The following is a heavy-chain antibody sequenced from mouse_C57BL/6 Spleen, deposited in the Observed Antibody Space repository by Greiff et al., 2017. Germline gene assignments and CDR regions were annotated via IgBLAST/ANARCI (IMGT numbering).Heavy chain of an antibody. D-gene: IGHD1-1*01. CDR1: GYSITSGYY. Sequence: EVKVEESGPGLVKPSQSLSLTCSVTGYSITSGYYWNWIRQFPGNKLEWMGYISYDGSNNYNPSLKNRISITRDTSKNQFFLKLNSVTTEDTATYYCARVWITTVVAHWYFDVWGTGTTVTVSS. CDR2: ISYDGSN. J-gene: IGHJ1*03. V-gene: IGHV3-6*01. CDR3: ARVWITTVVAHWYFDV.